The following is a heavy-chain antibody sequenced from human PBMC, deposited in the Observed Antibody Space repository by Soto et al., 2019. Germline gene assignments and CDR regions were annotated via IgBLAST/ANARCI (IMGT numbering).Heavy chain of an antibody. J-gene: IGHJ6*03. CDR3: ARARYSSGWYPPYYYYMDV. CDR1: GFTFSSYD. D-gene: IGHD6-19*01. Sequence: GGSLRLSCAASGFTFSSYDMHWVRQATGKGLEWVSAIGTAGDTYYPGSVKGRFTISRENAKNSLYLQMNSLRAGDTAVYYCARARYSSGWYPPYYYYMDVWGKGTTVTVPS. CDR2: IGTAGDT. V-gene: IGHV3-13*01.